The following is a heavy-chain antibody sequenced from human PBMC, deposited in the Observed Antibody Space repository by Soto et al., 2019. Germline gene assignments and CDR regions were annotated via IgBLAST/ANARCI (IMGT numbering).Heavy chain of an antibody. CDR2: IKYSGST. Sequence: QVQLQESGPGLVKPSQTLSLTCAVSGGSIRSGDSFWSWIRQPPGKGLEWIGYIKYSGSTYYNPSLKSRVAISLDTSENQFSLKLSSVTAADTAVYYCAGSYITIFGVVIIRGLYGMDVWGQGTTVTVSS. V-gene: IGHV4-30-4*01. D-gene: IGHD3-3*01. CDR3: AGSYITIFGVVIIRGLYGMDV. J-gene: IGHJ6*02. CDR1: GGSIRSGDSF.